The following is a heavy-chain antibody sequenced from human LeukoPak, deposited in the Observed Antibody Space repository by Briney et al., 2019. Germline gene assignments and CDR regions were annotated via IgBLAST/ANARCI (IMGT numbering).Heavy chain of an antibody. CDR1: GFTFSSYA. Sequence: PGASLRLSCAASGFTFSSYAMTWVRQAPGKGLVWVSGISAGGGSTYYADSVKGRFTISRDNSKNTLYLQMNSLRAEDTAIYYCAKAVVGVAAIVYWGQGTLVTVSS. V-gene: IGHV3-23*01. CDR2: ISAGGGST. D-gene: IGHD2-15*01. J-gene: IGHJ4*02. CDR3: AKAVVGVAAIVY.